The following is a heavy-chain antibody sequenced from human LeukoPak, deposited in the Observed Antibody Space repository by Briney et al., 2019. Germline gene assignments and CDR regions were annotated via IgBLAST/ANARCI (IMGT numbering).Heavy chain of an antibody. J-gene: IGHJ4*02. V-gene: IGHV3-23*01. CDR3: AKDARYSSAY. Sequence: GGFLRLSCVASGFTFSRYVMTWVRQAPGKGLEWVSDISGSGGSTYYADSVKGRFTISRDNSKNTLYLQMNNLRAEDTAVYYCAKDARYSSAYWGQGTLVTVSS. CDR1: GFTFSRYV. D-gene: IGHD6-19*01. CDR2: ISGSGGST.